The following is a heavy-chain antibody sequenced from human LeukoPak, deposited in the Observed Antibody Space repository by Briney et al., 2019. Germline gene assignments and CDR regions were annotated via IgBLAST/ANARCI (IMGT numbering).Heavy chain of an antibody. Sequence: SETLSLTCTVSGYSISSGYYWGWIRQPPGKGLEWIGSIYHSGSTYYNPSLKSRVTISVDTSKNQFSLKLSSVTAADTAVYYCARHRRGVPAATYFDYWGQGTLVTVSS. CDR1: GYSISSGYY. V-gene: IGHV4-38-2*02. CDR3: ARHRRGVPAATYFDY. J-gene: IGHJ4*02. D-gene: IGHD2-2*01. CDR2: IYHSGST.